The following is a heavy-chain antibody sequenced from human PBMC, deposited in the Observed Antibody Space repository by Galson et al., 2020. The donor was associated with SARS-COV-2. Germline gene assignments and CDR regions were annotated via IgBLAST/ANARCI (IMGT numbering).Heavy chain of an antibody. D-gene: IGHD3-22*01. V-gene: IGHV4-38-2*02. J-gene: IGHJ2*01. CDR1: GYSVSTTNY. Sequence: SETLSLTCTVSGYSVSTTNYWGWVRQPPGRGLEWIGSVYPSGTTYYNPSLKSRVTISVDTSKNPFSLRLDSVTAADTALYYCARQGVNMIGLVTVPGWYFVLWGRGTLVTVSS. CDR2: VYPSGTT. CDR3: ARQGVNMIGLVTVPGWYFVL.